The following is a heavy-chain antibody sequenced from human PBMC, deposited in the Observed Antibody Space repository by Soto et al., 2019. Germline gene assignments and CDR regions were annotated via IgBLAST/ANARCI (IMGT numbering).Heavy chain of an antibody. CDR3: ARAYYSSSWYGHYYYGMDV. V-gene: IGHV3-30-3*01. D-gene: IGHD6-13*01. CDR2: ISYDGSNK. CDR1: GVTFSSYA. J-gene: IGHJ6*02. Sequence: PXGSLRLSCAAAGVTFSSYAMHWVRQAPGRGLEWVAVISYDGSNKYYADSVKGRFTISRDNSKNTLYLQMNSLRAEDTAVYYCARAYYSSSWYGHYYYGMDVWGQGTTVTVSS.